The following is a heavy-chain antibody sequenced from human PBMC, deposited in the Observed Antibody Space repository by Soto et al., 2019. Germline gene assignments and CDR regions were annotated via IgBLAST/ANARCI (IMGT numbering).Heavy chain of an antibody. Sequence: PGGSLRLSCAASGFTFSSYGMHWVRQAPGKGLEWVALIWYDGSNKYYPDSVKGRFTISRDNSKNTLYLQMNSLRAEDTAVYYCAREEATRISSGCPYYDYWGQGTLVTVSS. V-gene: IGHV3-33*01. CDR3: AREEATRISSGCPYYDY. J-gene: IGHJ4*02. D-gene: IGHD6-19*01. CDR2: IWYDGSNK. CDR1: GFTFSSYG.